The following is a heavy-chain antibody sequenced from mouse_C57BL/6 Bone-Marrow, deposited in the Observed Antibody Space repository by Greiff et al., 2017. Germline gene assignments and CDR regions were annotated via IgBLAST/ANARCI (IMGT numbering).Heavy chain of an antibody. D-gene: IGHD2-1*01. CDR1: GYTFTSYW. CDR3: ARREIYYGNLYFDY. Sequence: QVQLKQPGAELVKPGASVKLSCKASGYTFTSYWMHWVKQRPGRGLEWIGRIDPNSGGTKYNEKFKSKATLTVDKPSSTAYMQLSSLTSEDSAVYYCARREIYYGNLYFDYWGQGTTLTVSS. V-gene: IGHV1-72*01. J-gene: IGHJ2*01. CDR2: IDPNSGGT.